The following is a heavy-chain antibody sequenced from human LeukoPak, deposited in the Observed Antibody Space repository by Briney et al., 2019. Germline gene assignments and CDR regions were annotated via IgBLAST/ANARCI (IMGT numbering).Heavy chain of an antibody. J-gene: IGHJ4*02. V-gene: IGHV4-59*01. CDR2: ISYSGST. CDR1: GGSISSDY. Sequence: SETLSLTCTVSGGSISSDYWSWIRQPPGKGLEWIAYISYSGSTSYNPSLKSRVTISVDTSKNQFSLNLSSVTAADTAVYYCARERYGYIDYWGQGTLVTVSS. D-gene: IGHD3-16*02. CDR3: ARERYGYIDY.